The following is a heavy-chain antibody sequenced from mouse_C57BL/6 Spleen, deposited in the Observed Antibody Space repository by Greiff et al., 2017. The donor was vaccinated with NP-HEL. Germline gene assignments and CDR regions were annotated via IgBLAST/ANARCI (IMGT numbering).Heavy chain of an antibody. J-gene: IGHJ1*03. CDR3: ARQGITTVVRYFDV. D-gene: IGHD1-1*01. CDR2: ISSGGSYT. Sequence: EVQLVESGGDLVKPGGSLKLSCAASGFTFSSYGMSWVRQTPDKRLEWVATISSGGSYTYYPDSVKGRFTISRDNAKNTLYLQMSSLKSEDTAMYYCARQGITTVVRYFDVWGTGTTVTVSS. V-gene: IGHV5-6*01. CDR1: GFTFSSYG.